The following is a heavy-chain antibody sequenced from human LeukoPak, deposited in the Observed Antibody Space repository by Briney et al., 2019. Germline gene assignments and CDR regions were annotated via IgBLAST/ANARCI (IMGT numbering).Heavy chain of an antibody. D-gene: IGHD2-2*01. J-gene: IGHJ4*02. CDR3: ASHSRVYCSSTSCYADHFDY. V-gene: IGHV1-69*05. Sequence: ASVKVSCKASGGTFSSYAISWVRQAPGQGLVWMGRIIPIFGTANYAQKFQGRVTITTDESTSTAYMELSSLRSEDTAVYYCASHSRVYCSSTSCYADHFDYWGQGTLVTVSS. CDR2: IIPIFGTA. CDR1: GGTFSSYA.